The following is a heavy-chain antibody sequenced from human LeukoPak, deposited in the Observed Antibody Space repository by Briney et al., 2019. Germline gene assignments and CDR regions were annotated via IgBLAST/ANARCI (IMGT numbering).Heavy chain of an antibody. D-gene: IGHD2-2*03. CDR3: AVGYCSSTSCFWFDP. J-gene: IGHJ5*02. CDR1: GGTFISYA. CDR2: IIPIFGTA. V-gene: IGHV1-69*05. Sequence: SVKVSCKASGGTFISYAISWVRQAPGQGLEWMGGIIPIFGTANYAQKFQGRVTITTDESTSTAYMELSSLRSEDTAVYYCAVGYCSSTSCFWFDPWGQGTLVTVSS.